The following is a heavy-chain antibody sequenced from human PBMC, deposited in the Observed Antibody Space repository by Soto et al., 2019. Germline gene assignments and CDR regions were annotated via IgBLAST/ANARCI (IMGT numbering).Heavy chain of an antibody. CDR1: GFTFSSYA. CDR2: ISGSGSST. Sequence: HHGGSLRLSCVWSGFTFSSYAMSGFRQSPGKGLEWVSAISGSGSSTYYADSVKGRFTISRDNSKNTLYLQMNSLRAEDTAVYYCAKDPAEPRVYFDYWGQGTLVTVSS. CDR3: AKDPAEPRVYFDY. J-gene: IGHJ4*02. V-gene: IGHV3-23*01. D-gene: IGHD1-1*01.